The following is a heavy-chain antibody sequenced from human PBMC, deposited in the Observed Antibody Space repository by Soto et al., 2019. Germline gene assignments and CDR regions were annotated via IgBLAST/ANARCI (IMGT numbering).Heavy chain of an antibody. J-gene: IGHJ4*02. Sequence: GGSLRLSCAASGFTFSSYAMGWVRQAPGKGLEWVSAISGSGGSTYYADSVKGRFTISRDNSKNTLYLQMNSLRAEDTAVYYCAKSSYYYDSSGYPNFDYWGQGTLVTVSS. CDR1: GFTFSSYA. CDR2: ISGSGGST. CDR3: AKSSYYYDSSGYPNFDY. V-gene: IGHV3-23*01. D-gene: IGHD3-22*01.